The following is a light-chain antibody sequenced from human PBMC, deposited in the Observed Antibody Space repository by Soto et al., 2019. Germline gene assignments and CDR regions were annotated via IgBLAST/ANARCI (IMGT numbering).Light chain of an antibody. CDR1: QSISKY. Sequence: DIPMTQSPSSLSASVGDRVTITCRASQSISKYLNWYQQKPGQAPNLLIYAASTLQSGVPSRFSGSGSGTDFTLTISSLQPEDFATYYCQQSYSTPPDTFGQGTKLEIK. J-gene: IGKJ2*01. CDR2: AAS. V-gene: IGKV1-39*01. CDR3: QQSYSTPPDT.